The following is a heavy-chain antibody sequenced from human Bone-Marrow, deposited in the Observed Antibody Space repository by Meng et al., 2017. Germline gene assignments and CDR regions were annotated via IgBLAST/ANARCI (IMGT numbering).Heavy chain of an antibody. Sequence: GESLKISCAASGFTFSSYWMSWVRQAPGKGLEWVSNIKQDGSEKYYVDSVKGRFTISRDNAKNSLYLQMNRLRAEDTAVYYCAREPRYYYDSSGYLQYYYYGMDVWGQGTTVTVSS. D-gene: IGHD3-22*01. V-gene: IGHV3-7*01. CDR1: GFTFSSYW. CDR3: AREPRYYYDSSGYLQYYYYGMDV. CDR2: IKQDGSEK. J-gene: IGHJ6*02.